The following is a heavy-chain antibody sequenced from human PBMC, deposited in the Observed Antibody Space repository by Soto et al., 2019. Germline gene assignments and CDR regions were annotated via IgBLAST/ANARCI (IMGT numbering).Heavy chain of an antibody. Sequence: GGSMGLSCSASGLTFRSYAMNWVRQAPGKGLEWVSVISGSGGSTYYADSVKGRFTISRDNSKNTLYLQMNSLRAEDTAVYYCAKRATGTYFDYWGQGTLVTVSS. CDR3: AKRATGTYFDY. D-gene: IGHD1-1*01. CDR2: ISGSGGST. V-gene: IGHV3-23*01. J-gene: IGHJ4*02. CDR1: GLTFRSYA.